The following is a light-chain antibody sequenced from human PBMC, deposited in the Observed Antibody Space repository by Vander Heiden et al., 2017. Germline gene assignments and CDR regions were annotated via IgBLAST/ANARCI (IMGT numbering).Light chain of an antibody. CDR1: QSLLHSNGYNY. CDR3: MQALQTPLT. Sequence: DIVMTQSPPSLPVTPGEPASISCRSSQSLLHSNGYNYLDWYLQRPGQSPQLLIYLDSNRASGVPDRFSGSGSGTDFTLKISRVEAEDVGVYYCMQALQTPLTFGGGTKVEIK. J-gene: IGKJ4*01. V-gene: IGKV2-28*01. CDR2: LDS.